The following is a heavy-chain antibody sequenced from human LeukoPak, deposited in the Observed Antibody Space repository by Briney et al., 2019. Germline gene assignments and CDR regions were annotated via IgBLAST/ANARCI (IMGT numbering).Heavy chain of an antibody. J-gene: IGHJ6*03. Sequence: GGSLRLSCAASGFTFSSYGMHWVRQAPGKGLEWVTFIRYDGSNKYYADSVKGRFTISRDNSKNTLYLQMNSLRAEDTAVYYCAKNLLTPWNYYYYMDVWGKGTTVTVSS. CDR1: GFTFSSYG. CDR3: AKNLLTPWNYYYYMDV. CDR2: IRYDGSNK. V-gene: IGHV3-30*02.